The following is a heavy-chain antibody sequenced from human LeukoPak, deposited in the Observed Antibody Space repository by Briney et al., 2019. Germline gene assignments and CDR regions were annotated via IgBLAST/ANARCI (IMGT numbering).Heavy chain of an antibody. CDR1: RFTFSNYW. CDR3: ARVDYDSTYYFDY. D-gene: IGHD3-22*01. CDR2: INSDESRT. V-gene: IGHV3-74*01. Sequence: PGGSLRLSCAASRFTFSNYWMQWVRQAPGKGLVWVSRINSDESRTNYADSVKGRFTISRDNAKNTLYLQMSSLRDEDTAVYYCARVDYDSTYYFDYWGQGTLVTVSS. J-gene: IGHJ4*02.